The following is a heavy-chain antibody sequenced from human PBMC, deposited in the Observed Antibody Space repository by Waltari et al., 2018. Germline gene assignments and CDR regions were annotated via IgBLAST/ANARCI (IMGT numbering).Heavy chain of an antibody. Sequence: QPLLQESGPGLVKPSETLSLTCSVSGDSLSSRNYFWGWIRQPPGKGLQWIGSIYYPGNTSYTPSLTSRLTISLDTSKNQFSLKLTSVTAADTAVYFCASGGGYTNGWDYWGQGTPVTVSS. D-gene: IGHD2-8*01. CDR3: ASGGGYTNGWDY. V-gene: IGHV4-39*07. CDR2: IYYPGNT. J-gene: IGHJ4*02. CDR1: GDSLSSRNYF.